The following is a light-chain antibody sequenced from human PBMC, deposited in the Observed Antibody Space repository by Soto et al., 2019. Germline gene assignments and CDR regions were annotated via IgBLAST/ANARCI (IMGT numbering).Light chain of an antibody. J-gene: IGLJ1*01. CDR1: SSNIGNNN. CDR2: DNN. Sequence: QSVLTQPPSVSGAPGQKVTISCSGSSSNIGNNNVSWYQQLPKTAPKLLIYDNNKRPSGIPDRFSGSKSGTSATLGISGLQTGDEADYYCGTWDNSMSAFVFGTGTKGTVL. V-gene: IGLV1-51*01. CDR3: GTWDNSMSAFV.